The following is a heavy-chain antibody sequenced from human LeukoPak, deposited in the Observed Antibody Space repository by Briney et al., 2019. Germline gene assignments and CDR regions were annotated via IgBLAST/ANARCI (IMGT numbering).Heavy chain of an antibody. CDR1: GFIFSSYS. V-gene: IGHV3-23*01. CDR2: ITGSGGST. J-gene: IGHJ4*02. D-gene: IGHD4-17*01. Sequence: GGSLRLSCAASGFIFSSYSMSWVRQAPGMGLEWVSVITGSGGSTYYADSVKGRFTISRDNSKNTLYLQMNSLRAEDTAVYYCARDDYGDYAIDYWGQGTLVTVSS. CDR3: ARDDYGDYAIDY.